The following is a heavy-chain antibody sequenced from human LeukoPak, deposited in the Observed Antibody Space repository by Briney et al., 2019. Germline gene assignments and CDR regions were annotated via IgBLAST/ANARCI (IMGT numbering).Heavy chain of an antibody. J-gene: IGHJ6*03. CDR3: ARDPYSRGPYYYYYMDV. D-gene: IGHD2-21*01. CDR2: IIPIFGTA. CDR1: GGTFSSYA. V-gene: IGHV1-69*05. Sequence: ASVKVSCKASGGTFSSYAISWVRQAPGQGLEWMGGIIPIFGTANYAQKFQGRVTITTDESTSTAYMELSSLRSEDTAVYYCARDPYSRGPYYYYYMDVWGKGTMVTVSS.